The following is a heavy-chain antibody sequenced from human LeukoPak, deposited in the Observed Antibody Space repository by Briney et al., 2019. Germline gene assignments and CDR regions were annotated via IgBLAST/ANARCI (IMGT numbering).Heavy chain of an antibody. CDR3: AKDRIVLMVYAIALDY. Sequence: GGSLRLSCAASGFTFSSYPRSWVGRAPGKGLKWISATSGSGGSTYYADSVKGRFTISRDNSKNTLYLQMNSLRAEDTAVYYCAKDRIVLMVYAIALDYWGQGTLVTVSS. D-gene: IGHD2-8*01. J-gene: IGHJ4*02. CDR2: TSGSGGST. V-gene: IGHV3-23*01. CDR1: GFTFSSYP.